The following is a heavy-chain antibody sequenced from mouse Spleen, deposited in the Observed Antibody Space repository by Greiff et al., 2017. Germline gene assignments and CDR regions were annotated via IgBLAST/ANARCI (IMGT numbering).Heavy chain of an antibody. V-gene: IGHV5-2*01. CDR3: ARGIYYAWYFDV. D-gene: IGHD2-1*01. CDR1: EYEFPSHD. Sequence: EVQVVESGGGLVQPGESLKLSCESNEYEFPSHDMSWVRKTPEKRLELVAAINSDGGSTYYPDTMEGRFIISRDNTKKTLYLQMSSLRSEDTALYYGARGIYYAWYFDVWGAGTTVTVSS. CDR2: INSDGGST. J-gene: IGHJ1*01.